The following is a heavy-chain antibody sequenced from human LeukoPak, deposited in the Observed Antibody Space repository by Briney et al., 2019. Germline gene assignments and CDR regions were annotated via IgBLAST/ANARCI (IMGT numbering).Heavy chain of an antibody. D-gene: IGHD4-17*01. CDR2: MSNSGENT. CDR1: GFTFSSYS. CDR3: AKGGASVTTYVDY. V-gene: IGHV3-30*18. Sequence: SGGSLRLSCAASGFTFSSYSMQWVRQTPGKGLEWVGIMSNSGENTFYGEAVKGRFTISRDNSQNTLYLQMNSLRPEDTAVYYCAKGGASVTTYVDYWGQGTLVTVSS. J-gene: IGHJ4*02.